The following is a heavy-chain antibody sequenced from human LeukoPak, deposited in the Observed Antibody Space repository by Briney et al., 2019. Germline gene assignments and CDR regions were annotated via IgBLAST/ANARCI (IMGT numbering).Heavy chain of an antibody. CDR3: ARGIRNYHYYYGMDV. CDR1: GYTFTSYD. Sequence: GASVKVSCKASGYTFTSYDINWVRQSTGQGLEWMGWMNPNSGNTGYAQKFQGRVTMTRNTSISTAYMELSSLRSEDTAVYYCARGIRNYHYYYGMDVWGQGTTVTVSS. V-gene: IGHV1-8*01. J-gene: IGHJ6*02. CDR2: MNPNSGNT.